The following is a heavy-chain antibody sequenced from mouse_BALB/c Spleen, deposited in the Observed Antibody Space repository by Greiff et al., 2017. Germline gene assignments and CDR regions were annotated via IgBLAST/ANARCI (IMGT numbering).Heavy chain of an antibody. CDR1: GFNIKDTH. J-gene: IGHJ4*01. V-gene: IGHV14-3*02. CDR3: ARTYDYDGYYAMDY. Sequence: VQLKQSGAELVKPGASVKLSCTASGFNIKDTHMHWVKQRPEQGLEWIGRIDPANGNTKYDPKFQGKATITADTSSNTAYLQLSSLTSEDTAVYYCARTYDYDGYYAMDYWGQGTSVTVSS. D-gene: IGHD2-4*01. CDR2: IDPANGNT.